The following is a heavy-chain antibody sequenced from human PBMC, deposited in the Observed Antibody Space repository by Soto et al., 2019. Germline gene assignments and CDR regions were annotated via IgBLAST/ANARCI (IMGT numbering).Heavy chain of an antibody. Sequence: PWGSLRLFGAASGFTFSSFAMNWVRQAPGKGLEWVAVISGNATSTYYADSVKGRFTISRDNSKNTMYLQMNSLRAEDTAVYYCAKKAGIISRYGLDVWGQGTTVTVSS. J-gene: IGHJ6*02. CDR1: GFTFSSFA. V-gene: IGHV3-23*01. CDR3: AKKAGIISRYGLDV. CDR2: ISGNATST.